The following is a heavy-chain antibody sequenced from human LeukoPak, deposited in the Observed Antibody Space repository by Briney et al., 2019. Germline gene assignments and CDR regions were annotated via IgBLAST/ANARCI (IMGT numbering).Heavy chain of an antibody. J-gene: IGHJ4*02. D-gene: IGHD3-22*01. V-gene: IGHV3-21*01. Sequence: GGSLRLSCAASGFTFSSYSMNWVRQAPGKGLEWVSSISTSSSYIYYADSVKGRFTISRDNAKKSLYVQMNSLRAEDTAVYYCARGNLYYDSSGFDCWGQGTLVTVSS. CDR2: ISTSSSYI. CDR1: GFTFSSYS. CDR3: ARGNLYYDSSGFDC.